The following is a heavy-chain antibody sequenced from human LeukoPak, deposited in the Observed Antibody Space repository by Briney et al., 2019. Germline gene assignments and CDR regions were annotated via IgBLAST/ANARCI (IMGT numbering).Heavy chain of an antibody. D-gene: IGHD6-19*01. CDR2: INPSGGST. V-gene: IGHV1-46*01. CDR1: GYTFTGYY. J-gene: IGHJ4*02. Sequence: ASVKVSRKASGYTFTGYYMHWVRQAPGQGLEWMGIINPSGGSTSYAQKFQGRVTMTRDMSTSTVCMELSSLRSEDAAVYYCARDLSHTQWLATDFDYWGQGTLVTVSS. CDR3: ARDLSHTQWLATDFDY.